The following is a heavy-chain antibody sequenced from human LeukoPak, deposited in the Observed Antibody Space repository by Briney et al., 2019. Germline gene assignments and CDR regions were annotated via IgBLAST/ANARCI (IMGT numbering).Heavy chain of an antibody. V-gene: IGHV3-64*01. D-gene: IGHD2-15*01. Sequence: ASVKVSCKASGYTFTGYYMHWVRQAPGKGLEHVSAISYNGGSTYYGNSVKGRFTISRDNSKNTLYLQMGSLRAEDMAVYYCARVGGSLPDAFDIWGQGTMVPVSS. CDR1: GYTFTGYY. CDR3: ARVGGSLPDAFDI. CDR2: ISYNGGST. J-gene: IGHJ3*02.